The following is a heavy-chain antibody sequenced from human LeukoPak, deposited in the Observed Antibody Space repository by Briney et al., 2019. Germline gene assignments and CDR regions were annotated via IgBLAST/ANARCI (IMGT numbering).Heavy chain of an antibody. V-gene: IGHV4-34*01. Sequence: GSLRLSCAASGFTFSDYYMSWIRQPPGKGLEWIGEITHSGYTNYNPSLKSRVTISVDTSKNQFSLRLSSVTAADTAMYYCARITWDGGDDAFDVWGQGTMVTVSS. CDR3: ARITWDGGDDAFDV. J-gene: IGHJ3*01. CDR2: ITHSGYT. D-gene: IGHD2-21*01. CDR1: GFTFSDYY.